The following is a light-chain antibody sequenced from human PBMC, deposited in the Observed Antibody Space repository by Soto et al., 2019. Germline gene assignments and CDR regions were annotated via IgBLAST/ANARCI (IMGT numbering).Light chain of an antibody. J-gene: IGKJ3*01. CDR2: HAS. CDR3: HQYDNLPFT. V-gene: IGKV1-33*01. Sequence: DVQMTQSPSSLSASVRDRVTITCQASQDISNSLNWYQQKPGKAPNLLIYHASNLKTGVPSRFSGNGSGTDFILTISSLQPEDIATYYCHQYDNLPFTFGPGTKVDIK. CDR1: QDISNS.